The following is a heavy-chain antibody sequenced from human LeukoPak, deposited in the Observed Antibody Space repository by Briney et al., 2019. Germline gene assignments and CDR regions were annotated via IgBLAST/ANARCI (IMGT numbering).Heavy chain of an antibody. V-gene: IGHV3-30*04. D-gene: IGHD3-22*01. Sequence: GGSLRLSCAASGFTFSSYAMHWVRQAPGKGLEWVAVISYDGSNKYYADSVKGRFTISRDNSKNTLYLQMNSLRAEDTAVYYCARANPYYYDSSGRLYYYSMDVWGQGTKVTVSS. CDR1: GFTFSSYA. CDR3: ARANPYYYDSSGRLYYYSMDV. CDR2: ISYDGSNK. J-gene: IGHJ6*02.